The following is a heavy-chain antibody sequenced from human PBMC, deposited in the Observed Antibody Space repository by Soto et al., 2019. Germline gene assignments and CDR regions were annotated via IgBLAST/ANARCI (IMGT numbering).Heavy chain of an antibody. V-gene: IGHV5-10-1*01. CDR3: ALTRPDIVVVPAAPSYGMDV. CDR2: IDPSDSYT. D-gene: IGHD2-2*01. Sequence: PRESLKISCKGSGYSFTSYWISWVRQMPGKGLEWMGRIDPSDSYTNYSPSFQGHVTISADKSISTAYLQWNSLKASDTAMYYCALTRPDIVVVPAAPSYGMDVWGQGTTVTVSS. J-gene: IGHJ6*02. CDR1: GYSFTSYW.